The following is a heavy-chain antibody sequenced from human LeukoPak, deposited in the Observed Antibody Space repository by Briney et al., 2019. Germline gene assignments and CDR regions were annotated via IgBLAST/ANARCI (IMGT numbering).Heavy chain of an antibody. CDR1: GGSVSSGGYH. V-gene: IGHV4-61*08. CDR2: IYHSGST. CDR3: ARVGHLANNWFDP. D-gene: IGHD5-12*01. J-gene: IGHJ5*02. Sequence: SETLSLTCSVSGGSVSSGGYHWSWIRQPPGKGLEWIGYIYHSGSTNYNPSLKSRVTISVDTSKNQFSLNLSSVTAADTAVYDCARVGHLANNWFDPWGQGTLVSVSS.